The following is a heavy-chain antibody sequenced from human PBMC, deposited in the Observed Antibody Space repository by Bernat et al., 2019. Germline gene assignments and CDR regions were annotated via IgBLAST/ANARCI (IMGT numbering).Heavy chain of an antibody. CDR1: GFTFSSYA. CDR2: ISGSGGST. Sequence: EVQLVESGGGLVQPGGSLRLSCAASGFTFSSYAMSWVRQAPGKGLQGISAISGSGGSTYYADSVKGRFTISRDNSKNTLYLQMNSLRAEDTAVYYCAKVLVGIFGVDYWGQGTLVTVSS. J-gene: IGHJ4*02. CDR3: AKVLVGIFGVDY. V-gene: IGHV3-23*04. D-gene: IGHD2-15*01.